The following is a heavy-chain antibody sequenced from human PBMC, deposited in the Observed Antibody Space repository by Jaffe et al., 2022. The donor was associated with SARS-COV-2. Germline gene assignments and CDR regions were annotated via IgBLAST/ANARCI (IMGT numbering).Heavy chain of an antibody. CDR1: GFTFSSYG. D-gene: IGHD2-2*01. CDR3: ARDGNYCSSTSCYYYYYGMDV. CDR2: IWYDGSNK. Sequence: QVQLVESGGGVVQPGRSLRLSCAASGFTFSSYGMHWVRQAPGKGLEWVAVIWYDGSNKYYADSVKGRFTISRDNSKNTLYLQMNSLRAEDTAVYYCARDGNYCSSTSCYYYYYGMDVWGQGTTVTVSS. V-gene: IGHV3-33*01. J-gene: IGHJ6*02.